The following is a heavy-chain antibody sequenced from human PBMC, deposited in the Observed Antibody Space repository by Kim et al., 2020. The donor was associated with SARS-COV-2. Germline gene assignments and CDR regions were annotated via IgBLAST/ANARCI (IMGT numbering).Heavy chain of an antibody. J-gene: IGHJ4*02. CDR2: IYYSGST. CDR1: GGSISSYY. CDR3: ARYGPISGWYYFDY. D-gene: IGHD6-19*01. Sequence: SETLSLTCTVSGGSISSYYWSWIRQPPGKGLEWIGYIYYSGSTNYNPSLKSRVTISVDTSKNQFSLKLSSVTAADTAVYYCARYGPISGWYYFDYWGQGTLVTVSS. V-gene: IGHV4-59*13.